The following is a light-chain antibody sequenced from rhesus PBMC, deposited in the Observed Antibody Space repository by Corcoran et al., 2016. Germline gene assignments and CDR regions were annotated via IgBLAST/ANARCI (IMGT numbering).Light chain of an antibody. CDR1: SSDIGGYNY. Sequence: QAALTQPRSVSGSPGQSVTISCTGTSSDIGGYNYVSWYEQHPGTAPKLMIYEASKRPSGVSDRFSGSNSGNTASLTISGLQAEDEADYYCSSSAGSNTFVFGSGTTLTVL. V-gene: IGLV2-32*02. J-gene: IGLJ6*01. CDR3: SSSAGSNTFV. CDR2: EAS.